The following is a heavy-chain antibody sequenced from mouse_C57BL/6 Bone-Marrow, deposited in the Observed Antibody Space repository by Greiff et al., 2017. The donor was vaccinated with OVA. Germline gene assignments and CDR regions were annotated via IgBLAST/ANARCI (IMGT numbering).Heavy chain of an antibody. CDR2: IDTETGGT. CDR1: GYTFTDYE. V-gene: IGHV1-15*01. Sequence: VQLQQSGAELVRPGASVTLSCKASGYTFTDYEMLWVKQTPVHGLAWIGAIDTETGGTAYNQKFKGKAILTADKSSSTAYMELRSLTSEYSAVYYCTRGYSNYYAMDYWGQGTSVTVSS. D-gene: IGHD2-5*01. CDR3: TRGYSNYYAMDY. J-gene: IGHJ4*01.